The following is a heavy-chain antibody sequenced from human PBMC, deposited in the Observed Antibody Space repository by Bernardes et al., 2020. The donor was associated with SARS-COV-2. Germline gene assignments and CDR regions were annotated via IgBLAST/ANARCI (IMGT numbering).Heavy chain of an antibody. CDR1: GGSISSSSYY. Sequence: ETLSLTCTVSGGSISSSSYYWGWIRQTPGKGLEWIGSVYFIGSTYSNPSLKSRVTIAVDASKSQFSLKLSSVTAADTAVYYCASLPDCSSTSCYIAHWGQGTLVTVSS. V-gene: IGHV4-39*01. CDR2: VYFIGST. D-gene: IGHD2-2*02. J-gene: IGHJ4*02. CDR3: ASLPDCSSTSCYIAH.